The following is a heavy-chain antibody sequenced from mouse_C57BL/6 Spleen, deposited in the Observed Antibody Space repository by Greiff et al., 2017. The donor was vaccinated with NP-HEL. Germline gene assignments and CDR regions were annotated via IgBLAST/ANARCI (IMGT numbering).Heavy chain of an antibody. CDR1: GYAFSSSW. Sequence: VQLQESGPELVKPGASVKISCKASGYAFSSSWMNWVKQRPGKGLEWIGRIYPGDGDTNYNGKFKGKATLTADKSSSTAYMQLSSLTSEDSVVYFCAAGWWALYWGQGTTLTVSS. D-gene: IGHD1-1*02. CDR3: AAGWWALY. CDR2: IYPGDGDT. J-gene: IGHJ2*01. V-gene: IGHV1-82*01.